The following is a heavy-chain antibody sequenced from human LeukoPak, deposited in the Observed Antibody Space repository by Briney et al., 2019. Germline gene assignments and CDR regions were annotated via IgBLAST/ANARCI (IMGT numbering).Heavy chain of an antibody. Sequence: PSETLSLTRAVYGGSLSGYYWSWIRQPPGKGLEWIGEINHSGSTNYNPSLKSRVTISVDTSKNQFSLKLSSVTAADTAVYYCARGSGYVGRAMRWGQGTLVTVSS. CDR1: GGSLSGYY. D-gene: IGHD3-16*01. CDR3: ARGSGYVGRAMR. V-gene: IGHV4-34*01. CDR2: INHSGST. J-gene: IGHJ4*02.